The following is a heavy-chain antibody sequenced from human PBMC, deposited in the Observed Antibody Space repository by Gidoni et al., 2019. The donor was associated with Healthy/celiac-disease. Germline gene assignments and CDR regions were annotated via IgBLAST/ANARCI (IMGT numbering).Heavy chain of an antibody. J-gene: IGHJ4*02. Sequence: EVQLVESGGGLVQPGGSLGLSCEAPGFPFSSYEMNWVRQAPGKGLEWVSYISSSGSTIYYADSVKGRFTISRDNAKNSLYLQMNSLRAEDTAVYYCAKQTYYYDSSGYYTPAGIDYWGQGTLVTVSS. CDR1: GFPFSSYE. CDR2: ISSSGSTI. D-gene: IGHD3-22*01. V-gene: IGHV3-48*03. CDR3: AKQTYYYDSSGYYTPAGIDY.